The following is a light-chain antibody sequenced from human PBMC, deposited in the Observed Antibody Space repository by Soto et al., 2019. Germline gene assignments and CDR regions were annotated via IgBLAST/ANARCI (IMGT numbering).Light chain of an antibody. CDR1: ESLSYF. CDR3: QSYNDWPFA. CDR2: GVS. V-gene: IGKV3-15*01. J-gene: IGKJ2*01. Sequence: EIVLTQSPATLSVSPGERVTLSCRASESLSYFLAWYQHKPGQSPRLLIYGVSTRVAGVPSRFSGGGSATEFTLTISSLQSEDFAVYYCQSYNDWPFAFGLRTKLEI.